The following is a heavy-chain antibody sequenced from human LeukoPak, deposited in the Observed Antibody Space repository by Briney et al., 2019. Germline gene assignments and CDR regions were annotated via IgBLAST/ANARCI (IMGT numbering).Heavy chain of an antibody. D-gene: IGHD3-10*01. CDR1: GFTLSSYG. J-gene: IGHJ4*02. V-gene: IGHV3-30*18. Sequence: PGGSLRLSCAASGFTLSSYGMHWVRQAPGKGLEWVAVISYDGSNKYYADSVKGRFTISRDNSKNTLYLQMNSLRAEDTAVYYCAKDQRITMVRGVSYFDYWGQGTLVTVSS. CDR3: AKDQRITMVRGVSYFDY. CDR2: ISYDGSNK.